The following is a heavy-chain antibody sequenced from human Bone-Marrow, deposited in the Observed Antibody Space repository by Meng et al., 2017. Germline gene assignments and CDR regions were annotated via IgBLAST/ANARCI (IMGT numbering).Heavy chain of an antibody. D-gene: IGHD3-3*01. CDR1: GFTFSSYE. Sequence: GGSLRLSCAASGFTFSSYEMNWVRQAPGKGLERVSYISSSGSTIYYADSVKGRFTISRDNAKNSLYLQMNSLRAEDTAVYYCAVAHFEWDYYFDYWGQGTLVTVSS. J-gene: IGHJ4*02. V-gene: IGHV3-48*03. CDR2: ISSSGSTI. CDR3: AVAHFEWDYYFDY.